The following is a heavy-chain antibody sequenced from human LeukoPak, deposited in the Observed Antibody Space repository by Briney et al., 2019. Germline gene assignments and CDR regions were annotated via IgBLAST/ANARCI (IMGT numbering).Heavy chain of an antibody. D-gene: IGHD3/OR15-3a*01. CDR1: GYTFTGYY. V-gene: IGHV1-2*02. CDR3: ARSVDRY. J-gene: IGHJ4*02. CDR2: INPNTGGT. Sequence: ASVKVSCKASGYTFTGYYMHWVRQAPGQGLEWMGWINPNTGGTKYAQNFQGRVTMTRDTSISTVYMELTRLRSDDTAVYFCARSVDRYWGQGTLVTVSS.